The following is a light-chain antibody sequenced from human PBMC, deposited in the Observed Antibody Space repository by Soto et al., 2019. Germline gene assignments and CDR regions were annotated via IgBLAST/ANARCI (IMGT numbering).Light chain of an antibody. V-gene: IGKV3-15*01. Sequence: EIVMTQSPGTLSLSPGETAILSCRASQTIGRNYLAWYQQKPGQAPRLLIYYISTRAADIPARFSGSGSGTDFTLTISSLQSEDSGVYYCQQHSQWPITFGQGTRLEIK. CDR3: QQHSQWPIT. CDR2: YIS. CDR1: QTIGRN. J-gene: IGKJ5*01.